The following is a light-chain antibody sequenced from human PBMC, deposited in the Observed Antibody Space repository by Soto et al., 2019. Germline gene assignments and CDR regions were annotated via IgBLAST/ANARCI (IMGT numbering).Light chain of an antibody. CDR2: AAS. V-gene: IGKV1-17*01. J-gene: IGKJ1*01. CDR3: QQYNSYS. Sequence: DIQMTQSPSSLSASVGDRVTIRCRASQTVRTYLNWYQQKPGKAPILLIYAASSLPSAVPPRFTGAGSETDFTLTISSLQPEDCATYYCQQYNSYSFGQGTKVDIK. CDR1: QTVRTY.